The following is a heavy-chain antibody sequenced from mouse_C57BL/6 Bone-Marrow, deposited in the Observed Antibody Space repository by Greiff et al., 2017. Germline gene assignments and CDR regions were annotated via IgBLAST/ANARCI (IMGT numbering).Heavy chain of an antibody. Sequence: VQLQQSGAELVRPGASVKLSCTASGFNIKDYYMHWVKQRPEQGLEWIGWIDPENGDTEYASKFQGKATITADTSSNTAYLQLSSLTSEGAAVYYCTVDYYGSSWGFAYWGQGTLVTVSA. V-gene: IGHV14-4*01. D-gene: IGHD1-1*01. CDR2: IDPENGDT. CDR3: TVDYYGSSWGFAY. CDR1: GFNIKDYY. J-gene: IGHJ3*01.